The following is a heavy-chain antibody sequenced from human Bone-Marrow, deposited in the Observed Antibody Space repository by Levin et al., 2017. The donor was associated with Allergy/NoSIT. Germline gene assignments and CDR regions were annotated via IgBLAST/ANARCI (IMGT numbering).Heavy chain of an antibody. CDR1: GFTFRASW. CDR3: AKDLSAVPAANYYYAMDV. CDR2: TSDSGGST. D-gene: IGHD2-2*01. J-gene: IGHJ6*02. V-gene: IGHV3-23*01. Sequence: GESLKISCEASGFTFRASWMHWVRQAPGKGLLWVSGTSDSGGSTYYADSVKGRFTISRDNSKNTLYLQVNSLRAEDTALYYCAKDLSAVPAANYYYAMDVWGQGTTVTVSS.